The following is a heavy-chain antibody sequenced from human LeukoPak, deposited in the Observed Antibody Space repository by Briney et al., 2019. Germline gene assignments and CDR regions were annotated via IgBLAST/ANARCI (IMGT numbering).Heavy chain of an antibody. CDR2: MNPNSGNT. D-gene: IGHD3-10*01. Sequence: ASVKVSCKASGYTFTSYGISWVRQAPGQGLEWIGWMNPNSGNTGYAQKFQGRVTMTRNTSISTAYMELSSLRSEDTAVYYCARGGTAYYYGSGSSYFDYWGQGTLVTVSS. J-gene: IGHJ4*02. CDR3: ARGGTAYYYGSGSSYFDY. V-gene: IGHV1-8*02. CDR1: GYTFTSYG.